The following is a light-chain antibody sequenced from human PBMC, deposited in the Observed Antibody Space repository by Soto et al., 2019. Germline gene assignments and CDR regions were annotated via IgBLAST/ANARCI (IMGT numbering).Light chain of an antibody. CDR1: QSVSNY. CDR2: AAS. Sequence: DIQMTQSPSSLSASVGDRVTITCLARQSVSNYLNWYQHKPGKAPKLLIYAASSLQSGVPSRFSGSGSGTDFTLTINSLQPEDFATYYCQQSYSSPTFGQGTKVEIK. V-gene: IGKV1-39*01. CDR3: QQSYSSPT. J-gene: IGKJ1*01.